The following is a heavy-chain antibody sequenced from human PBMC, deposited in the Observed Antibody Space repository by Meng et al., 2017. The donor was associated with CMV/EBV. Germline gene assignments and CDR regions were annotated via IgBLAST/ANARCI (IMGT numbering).Heavy chain of an antibody. CDR2: ISYDGSNK. V-gene: IGHV3-30-3*01. D-gene: IGHD6-19*01. CDR1: GFTVRSYA. Sequence: QLGGCGGGVDQPGRPRRSSWAAYGFTVRSYAMHWVRQAPGKVLEWVAVISYDGSNKYYADSVKGRFTISRDNSKNTLYLQMNSLRAEDTAVYYCARGSVAGFDYWGQGTLVTVSS. CDR3: ARGSVAGFDY. J-gene: IGHJ4*02.